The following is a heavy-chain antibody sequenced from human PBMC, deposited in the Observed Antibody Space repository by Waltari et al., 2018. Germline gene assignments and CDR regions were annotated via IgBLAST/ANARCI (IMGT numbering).Heavy chain of an antibody. CDR2: IYYSGST. J-gene: IGHJ4*02. CDR3: ATKRESSASGFDY. V-gene: IGHV4-39*01. CDR1: GGPISSSSYY. Sequence: QPQLQESGPGLVKPSETLSFTCTVSGGPISSSSYYWGWIRQPPGKGLEWIGSIYYSGSTYYNPSLKSRVTISVDTSKNQFSLKLSSVTAADTAVYYCATKRESSASGFDYWGQGTLVTVSS. D-gene: IGHD6-19*01.